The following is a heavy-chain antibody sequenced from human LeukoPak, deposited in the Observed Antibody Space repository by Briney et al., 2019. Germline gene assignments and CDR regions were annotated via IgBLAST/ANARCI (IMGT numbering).Heavy chain of an antibody. Sequence: PGRSLRLSCAASGFTFISYAMHWVRQAPGKGLEWVAVIWNDGSNKYYADSVKGRFTISRDNSKNTLYLQMNSLRADDTAVYYCARVSGYSGTWYVDYWGQGTLVTVSS. V-gene: IGHV3-33*01. J-gene: IGHJ4*02. D-gene: IGHD6-13*01. CDR1: GFTFISYA. CDR3: ARVSGYSGTWYVDY. CDR2: IWNDGSNK.